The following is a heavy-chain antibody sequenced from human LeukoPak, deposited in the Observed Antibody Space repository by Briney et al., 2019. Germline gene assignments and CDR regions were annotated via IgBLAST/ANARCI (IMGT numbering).Heavy chain of an antibody. D-gene: IGHD6-19*01. CDR3: ASTDSILSVAGTSAFDI. Sequence: PGGSLRLSCVSSGDTFSSYEMNWIRQAPGKGLEWIAYIDKNSGITYYADSVRGRFTISRHNAKNSLYLQMNSLRAEDTAVYYCASTDSILSVAGTSAFDIWGQGTMVTVS. CDR2: IDKNSGIT. CDR1: GDTFSSYE. J-gene: IGHJ3*02. V-gene: IGHV3-48*03.